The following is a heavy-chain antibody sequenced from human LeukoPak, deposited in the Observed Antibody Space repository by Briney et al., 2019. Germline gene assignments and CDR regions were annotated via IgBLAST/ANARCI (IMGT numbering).Heavy chain of an antibody. CDR2: ISSSGSTI. CDR1: GFTFSDYY. J-gene: IGHJ6*03. CDR3: AKGRGWEASYYYYYMDV. V-gene: IGHV3-11*04. Sequence: GGSLRLSCAASGFTFSDYYMSWIRQAPGRGLEWVSYISSSGSTIYYADSVKGRFTISRDNAKNSLYLQMNSLRAEDTAVYYCAKGRGWEASYYYYYMDVWGKGTTVTISS. D-gene: IGHD1-26*01.